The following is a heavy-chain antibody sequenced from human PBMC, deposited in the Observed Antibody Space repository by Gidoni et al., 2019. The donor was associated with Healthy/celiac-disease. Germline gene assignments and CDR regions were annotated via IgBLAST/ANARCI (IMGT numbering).Heavy chain of an antibody. Sequence: EVQLLQSGAEVKKPGSSLRLSCKGSGYIFHSYWISWVRQMPGKGLEWMGRIDPSDSYTNYSPSFHGHVTISADKSISTAYLHWSSLKASDTAMYYCARWERDTVVVVGRFDPWGQGTLVTVSS. D-gene: IGHD2-15*01. CDR1: GYIFHSYW. V-gene: IGHV5-10-1*01. CDR3: ARWERDTVVVVGRFDP. CDR2: IDPSDSYT. J-gene: IGHJ5*02.